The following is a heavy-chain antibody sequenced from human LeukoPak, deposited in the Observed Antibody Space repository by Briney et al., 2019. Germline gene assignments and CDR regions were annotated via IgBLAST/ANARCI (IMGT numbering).Heavy chain of an antibody. CDR2: IYTSGST. J-gene: IGHJ5*02. CDR1: GGSISSYY. CDR3: ARIDYYGSGSFFDP. V-gene: IGHV4-4*07. Sequence: SETLSLTCTVSGGSISSYYWSWIRQPAGKGLEWIGRIYTSGSTNYNPSLKSRVTMSVDTSKNQFSLKLSSVTAADTAVYYCARIDYYGSGSFFDPWGQGTLVTVSS. D-gene: IGHD3-10*01.